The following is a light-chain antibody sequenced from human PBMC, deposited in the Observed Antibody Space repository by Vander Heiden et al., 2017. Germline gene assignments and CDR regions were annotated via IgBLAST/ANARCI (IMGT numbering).Light chain of an antibody. J-gene: IGLJ2*01. CDR2: NTN. CDR3: AAWDDNLSGVL. CDR1: GYNIGIYT. V-gene: IGLV1-44*01. Sequence: QSVFTHPLSASGNPGQTLTIPCYGSGYNIGIYTVNWYQQVPGTAPRLLMVNTNQRPSGVPDRFFGSKSDASASLAISGLQSGDEATYYCAAWDDNLSGVLFGGGTKMSVL.